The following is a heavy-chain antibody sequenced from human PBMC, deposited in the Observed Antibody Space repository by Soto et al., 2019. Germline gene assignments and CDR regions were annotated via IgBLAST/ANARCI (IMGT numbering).Heavy chain of an antibody. CDR3: AKGNSWSPALVLDI. V-gene: IGHV3-23*01. CDR1: GFRFSTYA. CDR2: LFGGGDGI. Sequence: GGSLRLSCAASGFRFSTYAMSWVRQAPGKGLEWVSGLFGGGDGIAYADSVKGRFTISRDNSNNMLYLQMHSLRAEDTAVYYCAKGNSWSPALVLDIWGQGTMVTVSS. D-gene: IGHD1-7*01. J-gene: IGHJ3*02.